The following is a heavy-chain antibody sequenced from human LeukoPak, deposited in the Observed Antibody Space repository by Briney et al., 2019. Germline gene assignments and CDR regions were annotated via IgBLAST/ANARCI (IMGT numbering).Heavy chain of an antibody. D-gene: IGHD2-2*01. CDR1: GGSLSGYY. CDR3: ARALYCSSTSCYPCYYYYYMDV. Sequence: PSEPLSLICAVCGGSLSGYYWRGLRQPPGKGLEGIGSMYYSGCTYYNPSLKSRVTISVDTSKNQFSLKLSSVTAADTAVYYCARALYCSSTSCYPCYYYYYMDVWGKGTTVTAAS. CDR2: MYYSGCT. J-gene: IGHJ6*03. V-gene: IGHV4-59*05.